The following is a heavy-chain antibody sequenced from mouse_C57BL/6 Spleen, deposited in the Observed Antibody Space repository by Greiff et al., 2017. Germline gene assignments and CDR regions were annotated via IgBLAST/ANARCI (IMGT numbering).Heavy chain of an antibody. J-gene: IGHJ4*01. Sequence: EVQGVESGGGLVKPGGSLKLSCAASGFTFSDYGMHWVRQAPEKGLEWVAYISSGSSTIYYADTVKGRFTLSRDNAKNTLFLQMTSLRSEDTAMYYGARWFDSCGSSDYAMDYWGQGTSVTVSS. CDR3: ARWFDSCGSSDYAMDY. V-gene: IGHV5-17*01. D-gene: IGHD1-1*01. CDR1: GFTFSDYG. CDR2: ISSGSSTI.